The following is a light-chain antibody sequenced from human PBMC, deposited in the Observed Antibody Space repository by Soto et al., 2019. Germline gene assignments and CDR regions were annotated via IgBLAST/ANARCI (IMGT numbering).Light chain of an antibody. CDR2: KAS. CDR1: QSISSW. V-gene: IGKV1-5*03. J-gene: IGKJ4*01. CDR3: QQYKSYPLT. Sequence: DIQMTQSPSTLSASVGDRVTITCRASQSISSWLAWYQQKPGKAPNLLFYKASTLESGVPSRFSGSGSGTEFTLTISSVQPDDFATYYCQQYKSYPLTFGGGTKVDIK.